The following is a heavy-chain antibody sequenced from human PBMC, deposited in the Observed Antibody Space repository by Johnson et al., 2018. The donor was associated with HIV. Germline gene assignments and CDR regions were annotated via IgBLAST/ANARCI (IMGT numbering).Heavy chain of an antibody. D-gene: IGHD5-12*01. Sequence: VQLVESGGGVVRPGGSLRLSCAASGFTFDDNGMSWVRQAPGQGLEWVSGINWNGGSTGYEDSVKGRFIISRENAKNSLYLQMNSLRAEDTALYYCARMGGYVVVDAFDIWGQGTMVTVSS. CDR3: ARMGGYVVVDAFDI. CDR1: GFTFDDNG. CDR2: INWNGGST. V-gene: IGHV3-20*04. J-gene: IGHJ3*02.